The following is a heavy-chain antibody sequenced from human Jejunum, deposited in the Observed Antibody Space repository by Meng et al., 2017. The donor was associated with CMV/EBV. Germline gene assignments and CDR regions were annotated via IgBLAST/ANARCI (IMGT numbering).Heavy chain of an antibody. Sequence: SCAASGFTFSSYWMHWVRQAPGKGLVWVSRINSAGTTINYADSVKGRFIISGDNAKNTLYLQMNSLRAEDTAVYYCTRDGTSGNFDYWGQGTLVTVSS. CDR3: TRDGTSGNFDY. J-gene: IGHJ4*02. CDR2: INSAGTTI. CDR1: GFTFSSYW. D-gene: IGHD1-26*01. V-gene: IGHV3-74*01.